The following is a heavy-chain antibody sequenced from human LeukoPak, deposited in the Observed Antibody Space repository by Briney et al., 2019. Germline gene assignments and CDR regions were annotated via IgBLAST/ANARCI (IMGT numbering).Heavy chain of an antibody. CDR2: INPNSGGT. CDR1: GYTFTGYY. V-gene: IGHV1-2*06. J-gene: IGHJ4*02. D-gene: IGHD3-10*01. Sequence: ASVTVSCKASGYTFTGYYMHWVRQAPGQGLEWMGRINPNSGGTNYAQKFQGRVTMTRDTSISTAYMELSRLRSDDTAVYYCARITMVRGVLTYWGQGTLVTVSS. CDR3: ARITMVRGVLTY.